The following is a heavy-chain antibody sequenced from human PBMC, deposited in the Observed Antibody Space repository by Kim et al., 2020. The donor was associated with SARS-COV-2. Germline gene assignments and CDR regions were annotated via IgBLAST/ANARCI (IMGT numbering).Heavy chain of an antibody. J-gene: IGHJ5*01. Sequence: KDEGSAKYYVNSVKGRFAISRDNAKNLLYLQLTSLRGDYTAVYDCVRDFDLWGQGALVTVSS. V-gene: IGHV3-7*04. CDR2: KDEGSAK. CDR3: VRDFDL.